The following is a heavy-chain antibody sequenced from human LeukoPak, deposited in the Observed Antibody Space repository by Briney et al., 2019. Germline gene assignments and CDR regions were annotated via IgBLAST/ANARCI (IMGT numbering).Heavy chain of an antibody. D-gene: IGHD1-7*01. CDR1: GGTFSSYA. J-gene: IGHJ3*02. Sequence: SVKVSCKASGGTFSSYAISWVRQAPGQGLEWMGGIIPIFGTANYAQKFQGRVTITADESTSTAYMELSSLRSEDTAVYYCAREGQLELRNAFDIWGQGTMATVSS. CDR2: IIPIFGTA. CDR3: AREGQLELRNAFDI. V-gene: IGHV1-69*13.